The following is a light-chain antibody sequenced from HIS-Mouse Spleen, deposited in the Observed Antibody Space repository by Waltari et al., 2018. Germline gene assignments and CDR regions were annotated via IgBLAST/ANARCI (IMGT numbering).Light chain of an antibody. CDR1: SSNIGNNY. J-gene: IGLJ3*02. CDR3: GTWDSSLSDWV. V-gene: IGLV1-51*01. Sequence: QSVLTHPPSVSAAPGQKVTISCSGSSSNIGNNYVSWYQQLPGTAPKLLIYDNTKRPSGIPDRFSGSKSGTSATLGSTGLQTGDEADYYCGTWDSSLSDWVFGGGTKLTVL. CDR2: DNT.